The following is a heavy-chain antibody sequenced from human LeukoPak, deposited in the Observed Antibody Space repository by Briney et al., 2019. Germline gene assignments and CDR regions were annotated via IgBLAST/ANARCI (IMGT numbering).Heavy chain of an antibody. CDR3: ARLEVISYYYGSGSSDYGMDV. CDR1: GGSISSYY. CDR2: IHNSGTT. J-gene: IGHJ6*02. D-gene: IGHD3-10*01. Sequence: SETLSLTCTVSGGSISSYYWNWTRQPPGKGLEWIGYIHNSGTTNYNPSLKSRVTISVDTSKNHFSLRLSSVTAADTAVYYCARLEVISYYYGSGSSDYGMDVWGQGTTVTVSS. V-gene: IGHV4-59*08.